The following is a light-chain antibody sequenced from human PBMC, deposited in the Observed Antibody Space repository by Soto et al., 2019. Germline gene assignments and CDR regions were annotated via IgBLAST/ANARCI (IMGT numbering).Light chain of an antibody. Sequence: EIVLTQFPATLSLSQGERPTLSSRASQSISADLAWYQQKPGQPPRLLIYDASNRATGIPARFSGSGSGTDFTLTISSLEPDDFVVYYCQQRNSWPRTFGQGTKVDIK. V-gene: IGKV3-11*01. J-gene: IGKJ1*01. CDR1: QSISAD. CDR3: QQRNSWPRT. CDR2: DAS.